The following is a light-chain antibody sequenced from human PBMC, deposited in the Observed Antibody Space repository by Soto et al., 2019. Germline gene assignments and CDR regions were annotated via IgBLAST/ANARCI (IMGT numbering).Light chain of an antibody. J-gene: IGLJ2*01. CDR1: SGHSDYA. CDR3: QTWGTGFHVV. Sequence: QLVLTQSPSASASLGASVKLTCTLSSGHSDYAIAWHQQQPEKGPRYLMKVNSDGSHSKGDGIPDRFSGSSSGAERYLTISGLQSEDEADYYCQTWGTGFHVVFGGGTKVTVL. V-gene: IGLV4-69*01. CDR2: VNSDGSH.